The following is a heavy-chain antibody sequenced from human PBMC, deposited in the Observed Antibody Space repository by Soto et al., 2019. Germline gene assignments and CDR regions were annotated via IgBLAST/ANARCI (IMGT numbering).Heavy chain of an antibody. D-gene: IGHD5-12*01. CDR1: GYTFTSYA. CDR3: AAGGYDYYYYYGMDV. V-gene: IGHV1-3*01. Sequence: QVQLVQSGAEVKKPGASVKVSCKASGYTFTSYAMHWVRQAPGQRLEWMGWINAGNGNTKYSQKFQGRVTITGDTSASTAYMELSSLRSEDTAVYYCAAGGYDYYYYYGMDVWGQGTTVTVSS. J-gene: IGHJ6*02. CDR2: INAGNGNT.